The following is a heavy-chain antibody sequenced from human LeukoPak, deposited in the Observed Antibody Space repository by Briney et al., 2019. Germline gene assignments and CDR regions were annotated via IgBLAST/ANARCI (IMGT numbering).Heavy chain of an antibody. CDR1: GFTFSSYA. CDR2: INSSSSYK. J-gene: IGHJ4*02. V-gene: IGHV3-21*01. D-gene: IGHD2-15*01. Sequence: GGSLRLSCAASGFTFSSYALNWVRQAPGKGLEWVSYINSSSSYKYYADSEKGRFTISRDNDKNSLYLQMNSLRAEDTAVYYCARLGLGYCSGGSCYSIDYWGQGTLVTVSS. CDR3: ARLGLGYCSGGSCYSIDY.